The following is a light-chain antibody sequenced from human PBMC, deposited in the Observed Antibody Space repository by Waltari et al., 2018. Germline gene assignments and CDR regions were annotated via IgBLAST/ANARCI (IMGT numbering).Light chain of an antibody. J-gene: IGKJ4*02. V-gene: IGKV1-17*03. CDR1: QVVSNY. CDR3: LQHNSYPPGT. CDR2: AAS. Sequence: DIQMTQSPSALSASVGDRVTITCRASQVVSNYLAWFQQKPGKFPKRLIYAASSLQSGVPSRFSGSGSETEFTHTSSSLHPEDFATYFCLQHNSYPPGTFGGGTKVEIK.